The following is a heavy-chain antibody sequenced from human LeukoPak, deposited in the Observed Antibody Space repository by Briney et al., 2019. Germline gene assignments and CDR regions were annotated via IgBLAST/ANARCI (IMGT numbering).Heavy chain of an antibody. V-gene: IGHV3-21*01. CDR1: GFTFSSYS. CDR3: ARDLAPYCSGGSCYGYYYGMDV. J-gene: IGHJ6*02. D-gene: IGHD2-15*01. CDR2: ISSSSRYI. Sequence: GGSLRLSCAASGFTFSSYSMNWVRQAPGKGLEWVSSISSSSRYIYYADSVKGRFTISRDNAKNSLYLQMNSLRAEDTAVYYCARDLAPYCSGGSCYGYYYGMDVWGQGTTVTVSS.